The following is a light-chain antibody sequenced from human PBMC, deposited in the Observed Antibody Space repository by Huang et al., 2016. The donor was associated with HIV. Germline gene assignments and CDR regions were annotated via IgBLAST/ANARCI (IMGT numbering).Light chain of an antibody. J-gene: IGKJ3*01. Sequence: EIVLTQSPGTLSLSPGERATLSCRAIQSISSSSLAWYLQKPGQAPTLLNHGASTRATDIPDRFSCSGSGTDFTLTISRLEPEDFAVYYCHQYGSPPFTFGPGTKVDIK. CDR3: HQYGSPPFT. CDR1: QSISSSS. V-gene: IGKV3-20*01. CDR2: GAS.